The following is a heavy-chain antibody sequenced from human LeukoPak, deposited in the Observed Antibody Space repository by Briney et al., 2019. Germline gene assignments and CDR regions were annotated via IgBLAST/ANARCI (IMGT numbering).Heavy chain of an antibody. D-gene: IGHD3-3*01. CDR2: MNPNSGNT. J-gene: IGHJ4*02. CDR3: AIRAITYYDFWSGYYWNY. CDR1: GYTFTSYD. V-gene: IGHV1-8*01. Sequence: ASVKVSCKASGYTFTSYDINWVRQATGQGLEWMGWMNPNSGNTGYAQKFQGRVTMTRNTSISTAYMELSSPRSEDTAVYYCAIRAITYYDFWSGYYWNYWGQGTLVTVSS.